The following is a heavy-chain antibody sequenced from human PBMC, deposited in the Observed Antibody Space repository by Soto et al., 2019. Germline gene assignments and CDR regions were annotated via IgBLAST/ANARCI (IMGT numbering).Heavy chain of an antibody. CDR1: GFTFSNAW. CDR3: TTDPAQSKNKKRPYFDY. V-gene: IGHV3-15*01. CDR2: IKSKTDGGTT. Sequence: GGSLRLSCAASGFTFSNAWMSWVRQAPGKGLEWVGRIKSKTDGGTTDYAAPVKGRFTISRDDSKNTLYLQMNSLKTEDTAVYYCTTDPAQSKNKKRPYFDYWGQGTLVTVSS. J-gene: IGHJ4*02.